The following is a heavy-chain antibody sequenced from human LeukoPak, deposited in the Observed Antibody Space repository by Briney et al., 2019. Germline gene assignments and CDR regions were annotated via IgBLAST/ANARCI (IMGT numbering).Heavy chain of an antibody. D-gene: IGHD3-9*01. J-gene: IGHJ4*02. CDR2: IYHSGST. V-gene: IGHV4-38-2*01. CDR1: GYSISSGYY. Sequence: SETLSLTCAVSGYSISSGYYWGWIRQPPGKGLEWIGSIYHSGSTYYNPSLKSRVTISVDTSKKQCSLKLSSVTAADTAVYFCARASDILTGYYRDYFFDYWGQGTPVTVSS. CDR3: ARASDILTGYYRDYFFDY.